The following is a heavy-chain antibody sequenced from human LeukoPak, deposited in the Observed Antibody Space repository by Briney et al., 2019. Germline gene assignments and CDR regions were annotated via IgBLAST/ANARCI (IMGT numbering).Heavy chain of an antibody. J-gene: IGHJ4*02. Sequence: GGSLRLSCAAAGFTFSSYAMSWVRQAPGKGLEWVSAISGSGGSTYYADSVKGRFTISRDNSKNTLYLQMNSLTAEDTAVYYCAKFREGVIDHWGQGTLVTVSS. CDR3: AKFREGVIDH. D-gene: IGHD3-10*01. CDR2: ISGSGGST. CDR1: GFTFSSYA. V-gene: IGHV3-23*01.